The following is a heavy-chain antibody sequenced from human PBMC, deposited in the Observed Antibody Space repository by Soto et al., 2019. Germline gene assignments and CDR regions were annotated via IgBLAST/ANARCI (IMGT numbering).Heavy chain of an antibody. Sequence: GGSLRLSCAASGFTFSRNWMSWVRQAPGKGLEWVANIKQDGTEKYYVDSVKGRFTISRDNAKNSLYLQMNSLRAEDTAVYYCAKRVLRYFDWSSDYWGQGTLVTVSS. CDR2: IKQDGTEK. CDR3: AKRVLRYFDWSSDY. D-gene: IGHD3-9*01. V-gene: IGHV3-7*01. CDR1: GFTFSRNW. J-gene: IGHJ4*02.